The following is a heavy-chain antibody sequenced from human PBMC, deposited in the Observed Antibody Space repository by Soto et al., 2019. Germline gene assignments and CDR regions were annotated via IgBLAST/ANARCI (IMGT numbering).Heavy chain of an antibody. CDR1: GGSISSGGYY. CDR2: IYYSGHT. Sequence: SETLSLTCTVSGGSISSGGYYWSWIRQLPGKGLEWIGYIYYSGHTYYSPSLKSRLTISVDTSKNQFSLKLSSVTAADTAVYYCARAPWPQYYYDSVAYQPTYYFDYWGRGTLVTVSS. CDR3: ARAPWPQYYYDSVAYQPTYYFDY. J-gene: IGHJ4*02. V-gene: IGHV4-31*03. D-gene: IGHD3-22*01.